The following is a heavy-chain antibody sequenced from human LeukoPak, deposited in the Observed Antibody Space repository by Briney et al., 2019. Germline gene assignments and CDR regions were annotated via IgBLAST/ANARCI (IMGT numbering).Heavy chain of an antibody. CDR3: ARDQCSSTSCYWFDP. CDR1: GYTFTGYY. CDR2: INPNSGGT. D-gene: IGHD2-2*01. V-gene: IGHV1-2*02. Sequence: ASVKVSCKASGYTFTGYYMHWVRQAPGQGLEWMGWINPNSGGTNYAQKFQGRVTMTRDTSISTAYMELSRLRSDDTAVYYCARDQCSSTSCYWFDPWGQGTLVTVSS. J-gene: IGHJ5*02.